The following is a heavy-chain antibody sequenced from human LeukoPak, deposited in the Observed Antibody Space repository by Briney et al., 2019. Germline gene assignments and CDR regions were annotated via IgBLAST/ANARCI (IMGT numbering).Heavy chain of an antibody. CDR2: IKQDGSEK. CDR3: AREDSRGLLTPSFDY. V-gene: IGHV3-7*01. CDR1: GFTFSSYW. J-gene: IGHJ4*02. D-gene: IGHD3-10*01. Sequence: GGSLRLSCAASGFTFSSYWMSWVRQAPGKGLEWVANIKQDGSEKYYVDSVKGRFTISRDNAKNSLYLQMNSLRAEDTAVYYCAREDSRGLLTPSFDYWGQGTLVTVSS.